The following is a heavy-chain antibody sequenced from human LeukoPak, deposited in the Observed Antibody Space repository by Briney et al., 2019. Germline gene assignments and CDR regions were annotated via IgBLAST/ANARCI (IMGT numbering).Heavy chain of an antibody. Sequence: VSGPTLVNPTQTLTLTCTFYGFSLSTSGMCVSWIRQPPGKALEWLARINWDDDKYYSTSLKTRLTISKDTSKNQVVLTMTNMDPVDTATYYCARIRLLDLDAFDIWGQGTMVTVSS. D-gene: IGHD2-15*01. CDR3: ARIRLLDLDAFDI. CDR2: INWDDDK. V-gene: IGHV2-70*11. J-gene: IGHJ3*02. CDR1: GFSLSTSGMC.